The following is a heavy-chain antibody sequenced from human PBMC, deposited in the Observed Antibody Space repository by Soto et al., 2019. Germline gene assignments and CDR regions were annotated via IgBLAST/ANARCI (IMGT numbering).Heavy chain of an antibody. CDR3: ATRGIVGPIY. CDR2: VYHNGNT. Sequence: QVQLQESGTGLVEPSGTLSLTCNVYDGSINNGDWCSWVRQPPGKGLEWIGEVYHNGNTNYNASLKSRVTVSVDKSRNQCSQRLTSVTPADTAVYYCATRGIVGPIYWGQGTLVTVYS. V-gene: IGHV4-4*02. CDR1: DGSINNGDW. J-gene: IGHJ4*02. D-gene: IGHD1-26*01.